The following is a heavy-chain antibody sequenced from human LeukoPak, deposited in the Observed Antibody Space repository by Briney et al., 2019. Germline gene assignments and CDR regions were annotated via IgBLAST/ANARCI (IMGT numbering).Heavy chain of an antibody. J-gene: IGHJ5*02. CDR3: ARAHYDILTGYQNWFDP. D-gene: IGHD3-9*01. CDR1: GCSISSGYY. Sequence: SETLSLTCTVSGCSISSGYYWGWIRQPPGKGLEWIGSIYHSGSTYYNPSLKSRVTISVDTSKNQFSLKLSSVTAADTAVYYCARAHYDILTGYQNWFDPWGQGTLVTVSS. CDR2: IYHSGST. V-gene: IGHV4-38-2*02.